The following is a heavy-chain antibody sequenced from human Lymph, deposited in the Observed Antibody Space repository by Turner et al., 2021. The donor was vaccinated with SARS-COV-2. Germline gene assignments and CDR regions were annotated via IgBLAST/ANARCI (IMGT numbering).Heavy chain of an antibody. Sequence: VQLPRSGPGLVKPSETLSLTCHVSGGSISSYYWIWIRQPPGKGLEWIGYIYYSGSTNYNPSLKSRVTMSVDTSKNQFSLKLSSETAADTAVYYCVRGFDYWGQGTLVTVSS. D-gene: IGHD3-10*01. CDR1: GGSISSYY. CDR2: IYYSGST. J-gene: IGHJ4*02. V-gene: IGHV4-59*01. CDR3: VRGFDY.